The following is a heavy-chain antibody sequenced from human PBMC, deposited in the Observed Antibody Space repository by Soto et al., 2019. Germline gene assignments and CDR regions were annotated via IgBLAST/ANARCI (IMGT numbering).Heavy chain of an antibody. Sequence: PGESLKISCKGSGYSFTSYWIGWVRQMPGKGLEWMGIIYPGDSDTRYSPPFQGQVTISADKSISTAYLQWSSLKASDTAMYYCATTYYYGSGSLGLFDYWGQGTLVTVSS. CDR1: GYSFTSYW. V-gene: IGHV5-51*01. CDR3: ATTYYYGSGSLGLFDY. J-gene: IGHJ4*02. D-gene: IGHD3-10*01. CDR2: IYPGDSDT.